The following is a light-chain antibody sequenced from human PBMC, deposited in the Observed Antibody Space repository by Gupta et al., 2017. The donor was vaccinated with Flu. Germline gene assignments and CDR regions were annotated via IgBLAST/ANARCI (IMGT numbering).Light chain of an antibody. CDR1: QSVLYSSNNKNY. V-gene: IGKV4-1*01. Sequence: DIVMTQSPDSLAVSLGERATINCKSSQSVLYSSNNKNYLAWYQQKPGQPPKLLIYWASTRESGVPDRFSGSGSGTDFTLTICSLQAEDVAVYYCQQDDSTQITFGQGTRLEIK. CDR3: QQDDSTQIT. J-gene: IGKJ5*01. CDR2: WAS.